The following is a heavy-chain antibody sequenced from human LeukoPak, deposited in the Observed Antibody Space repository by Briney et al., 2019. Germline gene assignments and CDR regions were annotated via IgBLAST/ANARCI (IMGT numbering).Heavy chain of an antibody. D-gene: IGHD2-21*01. Sequence: GGSLRLSCAASGFTFSSYWMSWVRQAPGKGLEWVAYISTSDRTTYYADSVKGRFTISRDNAKNSLYLQMNSLTAEDTAVHYCVRSYHPGGWFDPWGQGTLVTVSS. CDR2: ISTSDRTT. V-gene: IGHV3-48*04. J-gene: IGHJ5*02. CDR1: GFTFSSYW. CDR3: VRSYHPGGWFDP.